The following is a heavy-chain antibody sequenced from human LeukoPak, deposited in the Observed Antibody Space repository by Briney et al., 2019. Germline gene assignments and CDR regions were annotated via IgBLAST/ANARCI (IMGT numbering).Heavy chain of an antibody. CDR2: ISYDGSNK. V-gene: IGHV3-30*04. J-gene: IGHJ4*02. Sequence: GGSLRLSCAASGFTFSSYAMHWVRQAPGKGLEWVAVISYDGSNKYYADSVKGRFTISRDNSKNTLYLQMNSLRAEDTAVYYCARTPYDYDILTGDYWGQGTLVTVSS. D-gene: IGHD3-9*01. CDR3: ARTPYDYDILTGDY. CDR1: GFTFSSYA.